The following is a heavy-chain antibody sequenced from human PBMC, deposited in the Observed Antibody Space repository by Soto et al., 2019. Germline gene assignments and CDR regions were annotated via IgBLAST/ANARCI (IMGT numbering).Heavy chain of an antibody. CDR2: IYDSWNM. V-gene: IGHV4-31*03. J-gene: IGHJ4*01. D-gene: IGHD3-10*01. Sequence: SETLSLTGPCSGCSITSGLHYLGWIRQYPGKGLEWIWHIYDSWNMYFYNPSLKSRVTISADTSRNQFSLSLSSLTAADTAVYYCARVAHRGYFSVSTDLWGHGSLVTV. CDR1: GCSITSGLHY. CDR3: ARVAHRGYFSVSTDL.